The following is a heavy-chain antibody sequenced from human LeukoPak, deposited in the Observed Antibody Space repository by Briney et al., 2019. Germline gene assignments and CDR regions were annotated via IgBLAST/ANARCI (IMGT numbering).Heavy chain of an antibody. CDR3: ARSGYSFAYGLDY. D-gene: IGHD5-18*01. J-gene: IGHJ4*02. V-gene: IGHV5-51*01. Sequence: GGSPRLSCKGSGYSFTSYWIAWVRQMPGKGLEWMGIIYPGDSDTRYSPSFQGQVTISADKSINTAYLQWSSLKASDTAMYYCARSGYSFAYGLDYWGQGTLVTVSS. CDR2: IYPGDSDT. CDR1: GYSFTSYW.